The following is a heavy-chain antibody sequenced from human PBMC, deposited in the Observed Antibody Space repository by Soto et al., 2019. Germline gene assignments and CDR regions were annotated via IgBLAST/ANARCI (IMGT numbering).Heavy chain of an antibody. D-gene: IGHD3-10*01. Sequence: PGGSLRLSCAASGFTFSSYGMHWVRQAPGKGLEWVAVISYDGSNKYYADSVKGRFTISRDNSKNTLYLQMNSLRAEDTAVYYCAKLITMVRGVINHWGQGTLVTVSS. V-gene: IGHV3-30*18. CDR1: GFTFSSYG. CDR2: ISYDGSNK. CDR3: AKLITMVRGVINH. J-gene: IGHJ5*02.